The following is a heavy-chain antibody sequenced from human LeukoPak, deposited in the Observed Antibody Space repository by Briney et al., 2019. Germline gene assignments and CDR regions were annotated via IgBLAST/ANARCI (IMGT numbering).Heavy chain of an antibody. V-gene: IGHV4-34*01. CDR3: ARRGGYCSGGSCHKMKYYYYYYMDV. J-gene: IGHJ6*03. D-gene: IGHD2-15*01. Sequence: RTSETLSLTCAVYGGSFSGSYWSWIRQPPGKGREWIGEINHSGSTNYNPSLKSRVTISVDTSKNQFSLKLSSVTAADTAVYYCARRGGYCSGGSCHKMKYYYYYYMDVWGKGTTVTISS. CDR2: INHSGST. CDR1: GGSFSGSY.